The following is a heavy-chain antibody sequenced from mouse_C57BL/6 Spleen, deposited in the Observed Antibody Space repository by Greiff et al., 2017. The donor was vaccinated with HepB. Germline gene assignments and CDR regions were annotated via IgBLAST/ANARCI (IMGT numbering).Heavy chain of an antibody. CDR2: ISSGSSTI. CDR1: GFTFSDYG. Sequence: EVKVEESGGGLVKPGWSLKLSCAASGFTFSDYGMHWVRQAPEKGLEWVAYISSGSSTIYYADTVKGRFTISRDNAKNTLFLQMTSLRSEDTAMYYCARKDYYGSSPWYFDVWGTGTTVTVSS. V-gene: IGHV5-17*01. CDR3: ARKDYYGSSPWYFDV. J-gene: IGHJ1*03. D-gene: IGHD1-1*01.